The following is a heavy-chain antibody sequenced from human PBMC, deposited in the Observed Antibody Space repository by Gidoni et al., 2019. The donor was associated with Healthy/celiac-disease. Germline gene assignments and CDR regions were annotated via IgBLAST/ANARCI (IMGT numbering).Heavy chain of an antibody. CDR3: ARAPQGSSSMFGDYYYYYGMDV. Sequence: HVQLVQSGAEVKKPGSSVKVSCTASGCTFISYAISWVRQAPGQGLEWMGGIIPIFGTAKYAQKFEGRVTITADESTSTAYMELSSLRSEDTAVYYCARAPQGSSSMFGDYYYYYGMDVWGQGTTVTVSS. V-gene: IGHV1-69*01. D-gene: IGHD6-6*01. CDR1: GCTFISYA. J-gene: IGHJ6*02. CDR2: IIPIFGTA.